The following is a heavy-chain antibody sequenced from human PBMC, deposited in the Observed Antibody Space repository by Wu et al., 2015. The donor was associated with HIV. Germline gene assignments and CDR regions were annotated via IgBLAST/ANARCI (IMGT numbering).Heavy chain of an antibody. Sequence: QVQLVQSGAEVKKPGASVKVSCKASGYTFTSYDISWVRQAPGQGLEWMGWINAYNGKTNYAQKVQGRVIMTTDTSTTTAYMELRSLRSDDTAVYYCARGFSSTWYDHFDLWGQGTLVTVSS. CDR2: INAYNGKT. CDR1: GYTFTSYD. CDR3: ARGFSSTWYDHFDL. J-gene: IGHJ4*02. V-gene: IGHV1-18*01. D-gene: IGHD6-13*01.